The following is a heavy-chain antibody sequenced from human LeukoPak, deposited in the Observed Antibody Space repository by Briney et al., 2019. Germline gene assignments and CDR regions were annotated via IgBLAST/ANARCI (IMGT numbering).Heavy chain of an antibody. CDR2: ISWNSGSI. CDR1: GFTFDDYA. V-gene: IGHV3-9*01. Sequence: GGSLRLSCAASGFTFDDYAMHWVRQAPGKGLEWVSGISWNSGSIGYADSVKGRFTISRDNAKNSLYLQMNSLRAEDTALYYCAGGYRSGRFDYWGQGTLVTVSS. D-gene: IGHD6-25*01. J-gene: IGHJ4*02. CDR3: AGGYRSGRFDY.